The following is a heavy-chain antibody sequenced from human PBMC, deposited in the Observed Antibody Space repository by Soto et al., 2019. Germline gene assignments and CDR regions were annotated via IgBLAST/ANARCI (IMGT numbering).Heavy chain of an antibody. CDR3: AKGNQFGGVDY. Sequence: SLRLSCAASGFTFSSYVMTWVRQAPGKGLEWVSALSDSGGSTYYTDSVKGRFTISRDNSKNTLYLQMNSLRPEDTAVYYCAKGNQFGGVDYWGQGTLVTVSS. D-gene: IGHD3-16*01. CDR2: LSDSGGST. V-gene: IGHV3-23*01. J-gene: IGHJ4*02. CDR1: GFTFSSYV.